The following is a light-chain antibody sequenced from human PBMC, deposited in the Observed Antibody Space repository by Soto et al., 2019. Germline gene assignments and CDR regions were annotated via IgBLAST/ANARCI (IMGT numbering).Light chain of an antibody. CDR3: QQYNIYSWT. Sequence: DIRMTQSPSTLSTSVGDRVTITCRASQNIRGWLAWYQQKPGKAPKLLIYDASTLESGVPSRFSGSGSGTEFTLTVSSLQPDAFATYYCQQYNIYSWTFGHGTPVAIK. CDR1: QNIRGW. J-gene: IGKJ1*01. V-gene: IGKV1-5*01. CDR2: DAS.